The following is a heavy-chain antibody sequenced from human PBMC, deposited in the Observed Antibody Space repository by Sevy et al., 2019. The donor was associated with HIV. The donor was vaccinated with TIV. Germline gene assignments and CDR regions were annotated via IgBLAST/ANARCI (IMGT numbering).Heavy chain of an antibody. CDR2: INPGNGNT. J-gene: IGHJ4*02. CDR3: ARSVIPTAIFDY. D-gene: IGHD2-2*01. Sequence: ASVKVCCKASGYTFTSYAIHWVRQAPGQRLEWMGWINPGNGNTKYSQKFQGRVTITRDTSASTTYMELSSLRSEDTAVYYCARSVIPTAIFDYWGRGTLVTVSS. V-gene: IGHV1-3*01. CDR1: GYTFTSYA.